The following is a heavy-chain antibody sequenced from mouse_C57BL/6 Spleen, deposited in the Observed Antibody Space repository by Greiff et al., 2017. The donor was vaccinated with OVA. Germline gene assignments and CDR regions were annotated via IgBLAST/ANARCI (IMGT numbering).Heavy chain of an antibody. J-gene: IGHJ2*01. CDR3: ARWGYDYDNYFDY. D-gene: IGHD2-4*01. V-gene: IGHV1-53*01. CDR1: GYTFTSYW. Sequence: QVHVKQPGTELVKPGASVKLSCKASGYTFTSYWMHWVKQRPGQGLEWIGNINPSNGGTNYNEKFKSKATLTVDKSSSTAYMQLSSLTSEDSAVYYCARWGYDYDNYFDYWGQGTTLTVSS. CDR2: INPSNGGT.